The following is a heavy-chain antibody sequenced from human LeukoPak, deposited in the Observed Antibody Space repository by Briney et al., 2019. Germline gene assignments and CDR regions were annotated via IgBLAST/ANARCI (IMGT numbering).Heavy chain of an antibody. D-gene: IGHD6-19*01. CDR3: ARGRRLSGWYGGVDP. CDR2: INTNTGNP. V-gene: IGHV7-4-1*02. J-gene: IGHJ5*02. CDR1: GYTFTSYA. Sequence: ASVKVSRKASGYTFTSYAMNWVRQAPRQGLEWMGWINTNTGNPTYAQGFTGRFVFSLDTSVSTAYLQISSLKAEDTAVYYCARGRRLSGWYGGVDPWGQGTLVTVSS.